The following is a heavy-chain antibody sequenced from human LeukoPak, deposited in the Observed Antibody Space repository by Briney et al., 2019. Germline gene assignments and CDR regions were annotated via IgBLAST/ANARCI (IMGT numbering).Heavy chain of an antibody. Sequence: RGESLKISCKGSGYSFISYWIGWVRQMPGKGLEWMGIIYPGDSDTRYSPSFQGQVTISADKSISTAYLQWSSLKASDTAMYYCARAPAGIAAAGTWYFDLWGRGTLVTVSS. CDR3: ARAPAGIAAAGTWYFDL. V-gene: IGHV5-51*01. J-gene: IGHJ2*01. D-gene: IGHD6-13*01. CDR2: IYPGDSDT. CDR1: GYSFISYW.